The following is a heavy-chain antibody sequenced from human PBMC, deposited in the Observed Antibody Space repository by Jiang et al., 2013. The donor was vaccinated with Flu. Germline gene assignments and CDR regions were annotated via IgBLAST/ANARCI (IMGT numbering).Heavy chain of an antibody. CDR1: GFSLSTSGVG. CDR2: IYWNDDK. J-gene: IGHJ3*02. V-gene: IGHV2-5*01. D-gene: IGHD2-21*02. CDR3: AHRLTANWTFDI. Sequence: KPTQTLTLTCTFSGFSLSTSGVGVGWIRQPPGKALEWLALIYWNDDKRYSPSLKSRLTITKDTSKNQVVLTMTNMDPVDTATYYCAHRLTANWTFDIWGQGTMVTVSS.